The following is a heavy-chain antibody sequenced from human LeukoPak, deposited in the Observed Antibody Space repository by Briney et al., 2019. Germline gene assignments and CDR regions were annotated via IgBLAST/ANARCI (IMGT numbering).Heavy chain of an antibody. D-gene: IGHD3-22*01. V-gene: IGHV3-74*01. CDR1: GFTFSSYW. CDR2: INSDGSST. CDR3: AKDSGFIVVITSFDY. Sequence: SGGSLRLSCAASGFTFSSYWMHWVRQAPGKGLVWVSRINSDGSSTSYADSVKGRFTISRDNAKNTLYLQMNSLRAEDTAVYYCAKDSGFIVVITSFDYWGQGALVTVSS. J-gene: IGHJ4*02.